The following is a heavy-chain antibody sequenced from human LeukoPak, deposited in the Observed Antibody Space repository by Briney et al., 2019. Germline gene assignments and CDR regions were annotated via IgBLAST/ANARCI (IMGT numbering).Heavy chain of an antibody. J-gene: IGHJ4*02. D-gene: IGHD4-23*01. V-gene: IGHV1-18*01. CDR1: GYTFISYG. CDR3: AKDYGGNSVGYFDY. CDR2: IRGYNGNT. Sequence: ASVKVSCKASGYTFISYGINWVRQAPGQGLDWMGWIRGYNGNTNYAQKLQGRVTMTTDTSTSTAYMELRSLRSDDTAVYYCAKDYGGNSVGYFDYWGQGTLVTVSS.